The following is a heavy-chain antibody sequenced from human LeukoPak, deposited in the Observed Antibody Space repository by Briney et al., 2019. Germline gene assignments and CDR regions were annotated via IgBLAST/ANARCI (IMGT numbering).Heavy chain of an antibody. CDR1: GYTFTGYY. J-gene: IGHJ4*02. CDR3: ARVAAMVRGVIILYHFDY. Sequence: PRASVKVSCKASGYTFTGYYMHWVRRAPGQGLEWMGRINPNSGGTNYAQKFQGRVTMTRDTSISTAYMELSRLRSDDTAVYYCARVAAMVRGVIILYHFDYWGQGTLVTVSS. CDR2: INPNSGGT. V-gene: IGHV1-2*06. D-gene: IGHD3-10*01.